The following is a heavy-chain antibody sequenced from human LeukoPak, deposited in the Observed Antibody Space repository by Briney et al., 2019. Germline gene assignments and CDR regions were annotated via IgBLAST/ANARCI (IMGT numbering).Heavy chain of an antibody. CDR2: IKQDGTQK. J-gene: IGHJ3*02. Sequence: GGSLRLSCAASGFTFSSYWMSWVRQAPGRGLEWVADIKQDGTQKYYVDSVEGRITISRDNVKNSLYLQMNSLRVEDTAVYYCARDCGSDCSQSFDIWGQGTMVTVSS. D-gene: IGHD2-21*02. CDR1: GFTFSSYW. CDR3: ARDCGSDCSQSFDI. V-gene: IGHV3-7*05.